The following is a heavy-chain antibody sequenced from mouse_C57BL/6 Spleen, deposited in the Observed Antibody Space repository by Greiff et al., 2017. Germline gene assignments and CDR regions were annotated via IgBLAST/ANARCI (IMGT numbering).Heavy chain of an antibody. D-gene: IGHD6-1*01. CDR3: ARSAAWFAY. V-gene: IGHV1-76*01. CDR2: IYPGSGNT. CDR1: GYTFTDSY. J-gene: IGHJ3*01. Sequence: VQLQPSGAELVRPGASVKLSCKASGYTFTDSYINWVKQRPGRGLEWIARIYPGSGNTYYNEKFKGKATMTAEKPSSTAYMQLSSLTSEDSAVYFCARSAAWFAYWGQGTLVTVSA.